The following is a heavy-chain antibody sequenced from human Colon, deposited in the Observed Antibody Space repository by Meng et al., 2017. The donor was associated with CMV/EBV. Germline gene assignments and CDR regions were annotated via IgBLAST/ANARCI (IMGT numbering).Heavy chain of an antibody. Sequence: SGITVSSYSMNWVRQAPGKGLEWVASISSSSSYIYYADSVKGRFTISRDNAKNSLYLQMNSLRAEDTAVYYCARDYPYYDFWSGFDYWGQGTLVTVSS. V-gene: IGHV3-21*01. CDR3: ARDYPYYDFWSGFDY. D-gene: IGHD3-3*01. J-gene: IGHJ4*02. CDR2: ISSSSSYI. CDR1: GITVSSYS.